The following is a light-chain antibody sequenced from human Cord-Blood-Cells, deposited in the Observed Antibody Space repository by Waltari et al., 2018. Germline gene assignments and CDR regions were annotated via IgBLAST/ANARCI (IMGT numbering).Light chain of an antibody. V-gene: IGLV1-44*01. CDR2: SNN. CDR3: AAWDDILNGWV. CDR1: SPNIGGNT. Sequence: QSVLTQPPSASGTPGQRVTIPCSGSSPNIGGNTVNWYQQLPGTAPKLLIYSNNQRPSGVPNRFSGSKSGTSASLAISGLQSEDEADYYCAAWDDILNGWVFGGGTKLTVL. J-gene: IGLJ3*02.